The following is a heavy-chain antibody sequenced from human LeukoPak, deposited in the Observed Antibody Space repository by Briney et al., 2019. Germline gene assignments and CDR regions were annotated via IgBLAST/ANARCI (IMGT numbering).Heavy chain of an antibody. Sequence: PSETLSLTCTVSGGSVSSGSYYWSWIRQPPGKGLEWIGYIYYSGSTNYNPSLKSRVTISVDTSKNQFSLKLSSVTAADTAVYYCARGQFGEGDPGGQGTLVTVSS. CDR3: ARGQFGEGDP. J-gene: IGHJ5*02. CDR1: GGSVSSGSYY. D-gene: IGHD3-10*01. CDR2: IYYSGST. V-gene: IGHV4-61*01.